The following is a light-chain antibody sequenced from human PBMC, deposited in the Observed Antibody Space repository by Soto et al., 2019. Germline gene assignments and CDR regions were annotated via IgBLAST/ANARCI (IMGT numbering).Light chain of an antibody. Sequence: QSALTQPASVSGSPGQSITISCTGTSSDVGGYNYVSWYQQHPGKAPKLMIYEVSNRPSGVSNRFSGSKSGNTASLTISGLQAEDEADSHCSSYTSTNTPVFGGGTKLTVL. CDR1: SSDVGGYNY. CDR3: SSYTSTNTPV. CDR2: EVS. V-gene: IGLV2-14*01. J-gene: IGLJ2*01.